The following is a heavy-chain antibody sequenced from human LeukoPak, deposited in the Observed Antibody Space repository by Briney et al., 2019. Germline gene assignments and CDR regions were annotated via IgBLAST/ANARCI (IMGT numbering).Heavy chain of an antibody. Sequence: GGSLRLSCAASGFTFSSYGMHWVRQAPGKGLEWVSAISGSGGSTYYADSVKGRFTISRDNSKNTLYLQMNSLRAEDTAVYYCAKPVSNRIAYAFDIWGQGTMVTVSS. CDR1: GFTFSSYG. CDR3: AKPVSNRIAYAFDI. V-gene: IGHV3-23*01. D-gene: IGHD2-15*01. J-gene: IGHJ3*02. CDR2: ISGSGGST.